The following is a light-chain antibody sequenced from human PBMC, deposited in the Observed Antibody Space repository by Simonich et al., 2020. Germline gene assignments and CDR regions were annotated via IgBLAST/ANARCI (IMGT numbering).Light chain of an antibody. J-gene: IGKJ2*01. CDR1: QSVSSSY. CDR2: GAS. Sequence: EIVLTQSPGTLSLSPGERATLPCRASQSVSSSYVAWYQQKPGQAPRLLIYGASSRATGIPDRFSGSGSGTDFTLTISRLEPEDFAVYYCQQYGSSLYTFGQGTKLEIK. CDR3: QQYGSSLYT. V-gene: IGKV3-20*01.